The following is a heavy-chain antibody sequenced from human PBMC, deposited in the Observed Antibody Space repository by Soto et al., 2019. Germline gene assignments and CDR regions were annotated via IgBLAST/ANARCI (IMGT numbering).Heavy chain of an antibody. V-gene: IGHV3-23*01. Sequence: PGGSLRLSCTASGFTFANYAMHWVRQAPGKGLEWVSGISAGGDNTDYADAVKGRFAISRDNSKDTLYLQMNSLRADDTAVYYCAKGGSSSWSSFDYWGQGTLVTVSS. CDR1: GFTFANYA. D-gene: IGHD6-13*01. CDR3: AKGGSSSWSSFDY. CDR2: ISAGGDNT. J-gene: IGHJ4*02.